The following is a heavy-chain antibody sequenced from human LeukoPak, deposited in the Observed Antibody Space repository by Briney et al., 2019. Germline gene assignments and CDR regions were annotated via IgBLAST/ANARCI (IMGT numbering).Heavy chain of an antibody. CDR3: ARVYCSSTSCYRDWFDP. J-gene: IGHJ5*02. D-gene: IGHD2-2*01. CDR2: INPNSGGT. CDR1: GYTFTGYY. V-gene: IGHV1-2*02. Sequence: ASVKVSCKASGYTFTGYYMHWVRQAPGQGLEWMGWINPNSGGTNYAQKFQGRVTMTRDTSISTAYMELSRLRSDDTAVYYCARVYCSSTSCYRDWFDPWGQGTLVTVSS.